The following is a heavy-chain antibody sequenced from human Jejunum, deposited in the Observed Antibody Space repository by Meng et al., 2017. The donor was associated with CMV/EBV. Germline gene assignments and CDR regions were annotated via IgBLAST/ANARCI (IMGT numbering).Heavy chain of an antibody. D-gene: IGHD2-21*02. CDR2: IAPAFGTP. CDR3: ARECLAGACYSSGLVA. V-gene: IGHV1-69*15. Sequence: QFQLVQSGPAVKKPGSSVKVSGKASGGTFSRDTITWVRQAPGQGLQWMGRIAPAFGTPNYAQQFQGRVRITADESTSTVYMELNSLISEDTALYYCARECLAGACYSSGLVAWGQGTLVTISS. J-gene: IGHJ5*02. CDR1: GGTFSRDT.